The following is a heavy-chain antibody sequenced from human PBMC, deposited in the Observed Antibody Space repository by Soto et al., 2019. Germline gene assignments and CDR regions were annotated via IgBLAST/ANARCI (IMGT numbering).Heavy chain of an antibody. V-gene: IGHV3-23*01. CDR3: AKDRRAGGNSAFYFDF. D-gene: IGHD3-16*01. J-gene: IGHJ4*02. CDR1: GFKFSNYA. Sequence: CPRLSCAASGFKFSNYAMSWVRQAPGKGLEWVSLISATGGGTYYADSVKGRFTISRDNSHNTLYLQVHSLTAEDTAVYYCAKDRRAGGNSAFYFDFWGQGAQVTVSS. CDR2: ISATGGGT.